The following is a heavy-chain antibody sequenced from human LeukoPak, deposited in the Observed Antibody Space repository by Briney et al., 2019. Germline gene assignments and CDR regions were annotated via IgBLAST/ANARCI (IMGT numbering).Heavy chain of an antibody. V-gene: IGHV3-33*08. J-gene: IGHJ4*02. Sequence: GGSLRLSCAASGFTFSSYAMSWVRQAPGKGLEWEAVIWYDGSNKYYADSVKGRFTISRDNSKNTLYLQMNSLRAEDTAVYYCAAYSGSSPGGDYWGQGTLVTVSS. CDR2: IWYDGSNK. D-gene: IGHD1-26*01. CDR1: GFTFSSYA. CDR3: AAYSGSSPGGDY.